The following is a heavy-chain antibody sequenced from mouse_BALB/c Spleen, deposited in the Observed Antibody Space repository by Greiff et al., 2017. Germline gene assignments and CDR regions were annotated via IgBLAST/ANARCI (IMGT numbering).Heavy chain of an antibody. V-gene: IGHV3-2*02. J-gene: IGHJ3*01. CDR3: ARSRYGPFAY. CDR1: GYSITSDYA. CDR2: ISYSGST. Sequence: EVKLQESGPGLVKPSQSLSLTCPVTGYSITSDYAWNWIRQFPGNKLEWMGYISYSGSTSYNPSLKSRISITRDTSKNQFFLQLNSVTTEDTATYYCARSRYGPFAYWGQGTLVTVSA. D-gene: IGHD2-14*01.